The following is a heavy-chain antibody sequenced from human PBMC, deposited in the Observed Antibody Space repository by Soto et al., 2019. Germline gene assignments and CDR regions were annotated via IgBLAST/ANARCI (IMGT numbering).Heavy chain of an antibody. D-gene: IGHD6-19*01. Sequence: EVQLLESGGGLVRPGESLRLSCAASGFNFNKYAMSWVRQAPGEGLEWVSGISCCGGTASYADSVKDRFTIARDDAKNTLYLDMNSLRVEDTAEYYCAKADGQQWLLPHLENWGRGTLVTVS. CDR3: AKADGQQWLLPHLEN. CDR1: GFNFNKYA. J-gene: IGHJ4*02. CDR2: ISCCGGTA. V-gene: IGHV3-23*01.